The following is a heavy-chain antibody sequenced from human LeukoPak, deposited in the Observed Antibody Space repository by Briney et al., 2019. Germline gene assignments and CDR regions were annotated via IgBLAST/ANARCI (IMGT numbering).Heavy chain of an antibody. J-gene: IGHJ6*03. V-gene: IGHV3-23*01. CDR1: GFTFSSYT. D-gene: IGHD6-13*01. Sequence: GGSLRLSCAASGFTFSSYTMSWVRQAPGKGLEWVSAISGSGVTTYYADSVKGRFTISRDNSKNTLYLQMNSLRAEDTAVYYCAKEPSSSWYSYYYYMDVWGKGTTVTVSS. CDR3: AKEPSSSWYSYYYYMDV. CDR2: ISGSGVTT.